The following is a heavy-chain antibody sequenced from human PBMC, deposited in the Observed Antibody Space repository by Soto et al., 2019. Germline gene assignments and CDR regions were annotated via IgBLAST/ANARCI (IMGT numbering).Heavy chain of an antibody. CDR1: DGSISSSNW. CDR3: ASADFDY. V-gene: IGHV4-4*02. J-gene: IGHJ4*02. Sequence: QVQLQESGPGLVKPSGTLSLTCAVSDGSISSSNWWNWVRQPPGKGLEWIGEIYPGGSINYNPSPNRRLPISVAKSKNHISLNLTSVTAADTAVYYCASADFDYWGQGTLVTVSS. CDR2: IYPGGSI.